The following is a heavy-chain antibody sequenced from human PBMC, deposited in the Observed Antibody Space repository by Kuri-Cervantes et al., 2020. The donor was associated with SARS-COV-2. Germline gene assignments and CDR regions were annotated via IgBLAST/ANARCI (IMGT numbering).Heavy chain of an antibody. CDR1: GFTFSSYW. CDR3: ARSPGDGDYDPFDY. J-gene: IGHJ4*02. CDR2: ITRSSVYI. V-gene: IGHV3-21*01. D-gene: IGHD4-17*01. Sequence: GGSLRLSCAASGFTFSSYWMNWVRQAPGKGLEWVSSITRSSVYISYADSLKGRFTISRDNAKNSLYLQMNSLRAEDTAVYYCARSPGDGDYDPFDYWGQGTLVTVSS.